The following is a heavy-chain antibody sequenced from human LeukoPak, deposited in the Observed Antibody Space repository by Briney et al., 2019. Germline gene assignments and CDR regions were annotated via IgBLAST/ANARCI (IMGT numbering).Heavy chain of an antibody. CDR2: FDPEDGET. V-gene: IGHV1-24*01. CDR3: ATRVDVDTAMIFDY. D-gene: IGHD5-18*01. CDR1: VYTLTELS. J-gene: IGHJ4*02. Sequence: ASVKVSCKVSVYTLTELSMHWVRQAPGKGLEWMGGFDPEDGETIYAQKFQGRVTMTEDTSTDTAYMELSSLRSEDTAVYYCATRVDVDTAMIFDYWGQGTLVTVSS.